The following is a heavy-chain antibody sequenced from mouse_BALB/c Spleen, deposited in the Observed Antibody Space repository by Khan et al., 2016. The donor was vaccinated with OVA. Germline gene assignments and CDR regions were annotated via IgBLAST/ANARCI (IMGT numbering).Heavy chain of an antibody. D-gene: IGHD4-1*01. CDR2: INPYNAGT. J-gene: IGHJ3*01. Sequence: VQLKQSGPELVEPGASVKMSCKASGYTFTNYVMHWVKQKPGQGLEWIGYINPYNAGTRYNEKFKGKATLTSDITSTTAYVELSILTSEDSAVYYCAREASSWDFSFPYWGQGTLVTVSA. V-gene: IGHV1S136*01. CDR3: AREASSWDFSFPY. CDR1: GYTFTNYV.